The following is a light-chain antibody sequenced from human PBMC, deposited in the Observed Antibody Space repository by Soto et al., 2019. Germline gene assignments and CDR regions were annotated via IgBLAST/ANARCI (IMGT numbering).Light chain of an antibody. CDR3: QTWGTGIQV. CDR2: LYSDGSH. J-gene: IGLJ3*02. V-gene: IGLV4-69*01. Sequence: QSVLTQSPSASASLGASVKLTCTLSSGHSSYAIAWHQQQTEQGPRYLMKLYSDGSHSKGDAIPDRFSGSSSGAERYLTISSLQSEDEADYYCQTWGTGIQVFGGGTKLTV. CDR1: SGHSSYA.